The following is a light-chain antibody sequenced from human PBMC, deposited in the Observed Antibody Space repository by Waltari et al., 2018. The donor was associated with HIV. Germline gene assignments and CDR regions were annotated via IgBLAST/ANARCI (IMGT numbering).Light chain of an antibody. CDR3: GVWDSTLKQWL. CDR2: RNY. CDR1: TSHVETHW. V-gene: IGLV1-47*01. Sequence: QSVLTQPPSASAAPGPPVPISCSGSTSHVETHWVYWDQQLPGTAPKRRIYRNYQRPSGVPDRFSSSKSGDSASLIISGLRSEDEADYFCGVWDSTLKQWLFGGRTKLTVL. J-gene: IGLJ3*02.